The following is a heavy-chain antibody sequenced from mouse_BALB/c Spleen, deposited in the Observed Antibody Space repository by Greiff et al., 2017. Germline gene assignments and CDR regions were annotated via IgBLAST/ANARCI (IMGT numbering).Heavy chain of an antibody. CDR3: ASKDYDWFAY. CDR2: IDPANGNT. CDR1: GFNIKDTY. Sequence: EVKVVESGAELVKPGASVKLSCTASGFNIKDTYMHWVKQRPEQGLEWIGRIDPANGNTKYDPKFQGKATITADTSSNTAYLQLSSLTSEDTAVYYCASKDYDWFAYWGQGTLVTVSA. J-gene: IGHJ3*01. D-gene: IGHD2-4*01. V-gene: IGHV14-3*02.